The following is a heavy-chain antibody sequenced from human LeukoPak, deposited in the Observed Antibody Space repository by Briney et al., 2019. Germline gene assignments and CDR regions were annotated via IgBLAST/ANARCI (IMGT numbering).Heavy chain of an antibody. CDR3: ARGYCSSTSCYFDY. CDR1: GFTFDDYG. Sequence: PGGSLRLSCAASGFTFDDYGMSWVRQAPGKGLEWVSGINWNGGSTGYADSVKGRLTISRDNAKNSLYLQMNSLRAEDTALYYCARGYCSSTSCYFDYWGQGTLVTVSS. D-gene: IGHD2-2*01. CDR2: INWNGGST. V-gene: IGHV3-20*04. J-gene: IGHJ4*02.